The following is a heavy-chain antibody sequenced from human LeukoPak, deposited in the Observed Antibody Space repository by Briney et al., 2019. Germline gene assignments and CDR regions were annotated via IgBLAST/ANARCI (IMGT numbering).Heavy chain of an antibody. D-gene: IGHD3-9*01. CDR2: IGDDVVST. J-gene: IGHJ4*02. CDR3: ARDSPLLTV. V-gene: IGHV3-23*01. Sequence: GGSLRLSCAASGFTFSSHAMSWVRQAPGKGLEWVSAIGDDVVSTYYAESVKGRFTISRDNSKNTLYLQLNSLRAEDTATYYCARDSPLLTVWGQGTLVTVSS. CDR1: GFTFSSHA.